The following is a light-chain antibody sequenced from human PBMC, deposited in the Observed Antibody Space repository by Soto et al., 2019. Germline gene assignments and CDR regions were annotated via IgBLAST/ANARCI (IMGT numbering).Light chain of an antibody. CDR2: GNS. V-gene: IGLV1-40*01. CDR1: SSNIGAGYD. Sequence: QLVLTQPPSVSGAPGQRVTICCTGSSSNIGAGYDVHWYQQLPGTAPKLLIYGNSNRPSGVPDRFSGSKSGTSASLAITGLQAEDEADYYCQSYDSSLSGSRVFGGGTKLTVL. CDR3: QSYDSSLSGSRV. J-gene: IGLJ2*01.